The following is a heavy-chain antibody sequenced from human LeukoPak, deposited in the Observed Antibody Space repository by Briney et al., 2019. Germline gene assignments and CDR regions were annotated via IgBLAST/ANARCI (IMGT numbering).Heavy chain of an antibody. V-gene: IGHV4-59*01. CDR3: ARFQAAATYFDC. CDR1: GGSISYYY. J-gene: IGHJ4*02. CDR2: IYSSGST. D-gene: IGHD6-13*01. Sequence: SETLSLTCTVSGGSISYYYWSWIRQAPGTGLELIGYIYSSGSTNYNPSLKSRVTISVDTSKSQFSLMLTSVTAADTAVYYCARFQAAATYFDCWGQGTLVTVST.